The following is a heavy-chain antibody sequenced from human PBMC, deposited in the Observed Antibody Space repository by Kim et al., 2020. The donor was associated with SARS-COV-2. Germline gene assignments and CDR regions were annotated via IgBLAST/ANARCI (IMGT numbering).Heavy chain of an antibody. J-gene: IGHJ6*02. V-gene: IGHV3-43*02. CDR1: GFTFDDYA. Sequence: GGSLRLSCAASGFTFDDYAMHWVRQAPGKGLEWVSLISGDGGSTYYADSVKGRFTISRDNSKNSLYLQMNSLRTEDTALYYCAKDSTAILYYYYGMDVWGQGTTVTVSS. D-gene: IGHD2-21*02. CDR2: ISGDGGST. CDR3: AKDSTAILYYYYGMDV.